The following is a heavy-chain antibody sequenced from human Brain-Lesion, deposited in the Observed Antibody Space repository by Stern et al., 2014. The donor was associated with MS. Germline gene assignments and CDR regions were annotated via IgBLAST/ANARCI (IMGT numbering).Heavy chain of an antibody. D-gene: IGHD3-22*01. Sequence: VQLVESGAEVKKPGASVKVSCKASGYTFTGYYMHWVRQAPGPGLEWKGWINPKSGGTNYAQKFQGWVTMTRDTSINTAYMELSRLRSDDTAVYYCATYYYDSTGYNDFWGQGTLVTVSS. CDR1: GYTFTGYY. CDR3: ATYYYDSTGYNDF. CDR2: INPKSGGT. V-gene: IGHV1-2*04. J-gene: IGHJ4*02.